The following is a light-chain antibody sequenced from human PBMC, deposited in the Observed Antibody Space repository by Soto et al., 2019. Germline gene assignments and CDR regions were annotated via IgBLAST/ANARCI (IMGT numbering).Light chain of an antibody. Sequence: DIQMNPSPSSLSESVGDRLTLTCQASQDISDSLNWYQLKQGNAPQLLMYDASKLVTGVPSRFSGTGSGKVFTFTISSLQPEDSATYYFQHYASLPLTFGAGNKVEIK. J-gene: IGKJ3*01. CDR2: DAS. CDR1: QDISDS. V-gene: IGKV1-33*01. CDR3: QHYASLPLT.